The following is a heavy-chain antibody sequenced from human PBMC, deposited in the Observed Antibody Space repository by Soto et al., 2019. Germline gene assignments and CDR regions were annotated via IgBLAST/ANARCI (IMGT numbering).Heavy chain of an antibody. J-gene: IGHJ2*01. CDR2: TRNKANSYIT. Sequence: EVQLVESGGGLVQPGGSLRLSCAASGFTFSDHHMDWVRQAPGKGLEWVGRTRNKANSYITEYAASVKGRFTISRDDSQNSLYLQMNSLKTEDTAVYYCARGYCSSTSCYLFYFDLWGRGTLVTVSS. CDR1: GFTFSDHH. V-gene: IGHV3-72*01. D-gene: IGHD2-2*01. CDR3: ARGYCSSTSCYLFYFDL.